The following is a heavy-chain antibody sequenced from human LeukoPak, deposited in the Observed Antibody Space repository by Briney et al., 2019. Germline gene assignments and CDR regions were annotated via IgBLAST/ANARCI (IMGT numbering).Heavy chain of an antibody. Sequence: PGGSLRLSCATSGFTFGTYWMSWVRQAPGKGLEWVANIKQDGSETYYADSVKGRFTIFRDNAKNSLYLQMDSLRVEDTAVYYCANGDGFDYWGQGTLVIVSS. J-gene: IGHJ4*02. CDR2: IKQDGSET. D-gene: IGHD5-24*01. CDR1: GFTFGTYW. CDR3: ANGDGFDY. V-gene: IGHV3-7*01.